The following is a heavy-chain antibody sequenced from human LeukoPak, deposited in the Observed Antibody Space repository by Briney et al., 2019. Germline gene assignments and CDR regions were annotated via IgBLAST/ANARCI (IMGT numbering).Heavy chain of an antibody. CDR1: GFTFSDYY. CDR3: ARVPYYYDSSGYYLGY. CDR2: ISSSGSTI. V-gene: IGHV3-11*01. Sequence: GGSLRLSCAASGFTFSDYYMSWIRQAPGKGLEWVSYISSSGSTIYYADSVKGRFTISRDNAKNSLYLQMNSLRAEDTAVYYCARVPYYYDSSGYYLGYWGQGTLVTVSS. J-gene: IGHJ4*02. D-gene: IGHD3-22*01.